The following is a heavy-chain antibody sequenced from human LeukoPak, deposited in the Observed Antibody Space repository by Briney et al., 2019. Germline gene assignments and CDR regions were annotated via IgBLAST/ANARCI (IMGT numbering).Heavy chain of an antibody. D-gene: IGHD2-15*01. CDR1: GYTFTSYD. CDR3: ARAVQCSGGSCYSGLIADFGTHHPADY. J-gene: IGHJ4*02. CDR2: MNPNSGNT. V-gene: IGHV1-8*01. Sequence: ASVKVSCKASGYTFTSYDINWVRQATGQGLEWMGWMNPNSGNTGYAQKFQGRVTMTRNTSISTAYMELSSLRSADTAVYYCARAVQCSGGSCYSGLIADFGTHHPADYWGQGTLVTVSS.